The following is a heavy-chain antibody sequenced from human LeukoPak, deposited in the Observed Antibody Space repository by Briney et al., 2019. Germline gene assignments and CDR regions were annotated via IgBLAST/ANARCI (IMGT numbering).Heavy chain of an antibody. CDR2: IIPIFGTA. CDR3: ARYSLGYYDSSGYYNFDY. CDR1: GGTFSSYA. V-gene: IGHV1-69*13. D-gene: IGHD3-22*01. J-gene: IGHJ4*02. Sequence: GASVEVSCKASGGTFSSYAISWVRQAPGRGLEWMGGIIPIFGTANYAQKFQGRVTITADESTSTAYMELSSLRSEDTAVYYCARYSLGYYDSSGYYNFDYWGQGTLVTVSS.